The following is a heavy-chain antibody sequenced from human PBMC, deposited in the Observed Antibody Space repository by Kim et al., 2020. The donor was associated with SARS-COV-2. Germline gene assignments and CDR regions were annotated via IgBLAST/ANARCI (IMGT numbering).Heavy chain of an antibody. Sequence: SETLSLTCTVSGGSISGGDYYWSWIRQPPGKGLEWIGYIYYSGSTYYNPSLKSRVTISVDTSKNQFSLMLTSVTAADTAVYYCARGGQDRPAAEDPNWFDPWGQGTLVTVSS. D-gene: IGHD2-2*01. CDR2: IYYSGST. J-gene: IGHJ5*02. V-gene: IGHV4-30-4*01. CDR3: ARGGQDRPAAEDPNWFDP. CDR1: GGSISGGDYY.